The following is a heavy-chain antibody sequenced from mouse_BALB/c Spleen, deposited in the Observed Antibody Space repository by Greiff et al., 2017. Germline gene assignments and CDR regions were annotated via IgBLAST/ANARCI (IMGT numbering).Heavy chain of an antibody. J-gene: IGHJ2*01. V-gene: IGHV1S81*02. D-gene: IGHD1-1*01. Sequence: VQLQQPGAELVKPGASVKLSCKASGYTFTSYWMHWVKQRPGQGLEWIGEINPSNGRTNYNEKFKSKATLTVDKSSSTAYMQLSSLTSEDSAVYYCARHGSSYDYFDYWGQGTTLTVSS. CDR3: ARHGSSYDYFDY. CDR1: GYTFTSYW. CDR2: INPSNGRT.